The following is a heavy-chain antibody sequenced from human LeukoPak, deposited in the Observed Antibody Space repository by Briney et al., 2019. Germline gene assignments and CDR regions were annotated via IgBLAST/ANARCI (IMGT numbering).Heavy chain of an antibody. D-gene: IGHD3-16*01. Sequence: GGSLRLSCAVSGFTLSNYGMSWVRQAPGKGLEWVAGISGSGGGTNYADSVKGRFTISRDNPKNTLYLQMSSLRPEDTAVYYCATYTHWVAGDVWGQGTTVTVSS. CDR2: ISGSGGGT. CDR1: GFTLSNYG. J-gene: IGHJ6*02. V-gene: IGHV3-23*01. CDR3: ATYTHWVAGDV.